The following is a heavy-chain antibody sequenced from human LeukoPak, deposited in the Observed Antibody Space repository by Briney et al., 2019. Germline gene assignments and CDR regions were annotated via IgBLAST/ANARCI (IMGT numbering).Heavy chain of an antibody. V-gene: IGHV3-53*01. D-gene: IGHD3-16*01. CDR2: LYSDGNT. Sequence: GGSLRLSCAASGFTVITNDMTWVRQAPGKWLEWVSVLYSDGNTKYADSVQGRFTISRDNSKNTLYLEMNSLSPDDTAVYYCARGVEPLAANTLAYCGQGTLVTVSS. CDR1: GFTVITND. J-gene: IGHJ4*02. CDR3: ARGVEPLAANTLAY.